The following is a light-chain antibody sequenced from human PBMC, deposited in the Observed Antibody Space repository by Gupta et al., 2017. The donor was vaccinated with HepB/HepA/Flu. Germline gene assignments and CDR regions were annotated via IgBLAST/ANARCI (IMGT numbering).Light chain of an antibody. CDR3: CSYAGSYTGV. V-gene: IGLV2-11*01. Sequence: QSALTQPRSVSGSPGQSVTIPCTGTSSDVGGYNYVSWYQQHPGKAPKLMIYDVSKRPSGVPDRFSGSKSGNTGSLTISGLQAEDEADYYCCSYAGSYTGVFGGGTKLTVL. CDR1: SSDVGGYNY. CDR2: DVS. J-gene: IGLJ3*02.